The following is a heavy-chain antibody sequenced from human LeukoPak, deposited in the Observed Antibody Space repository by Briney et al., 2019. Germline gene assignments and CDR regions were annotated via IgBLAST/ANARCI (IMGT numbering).Heavy chain of an antibody. D-gene: IGHD2-2*01. CDR1: GLTFSEYW. Sequence: GGSLRLSFAASGLTFSEYWKAWVRQAPGKGLEWVADIKCDGSEKYYVDSVKGRLTISRDNAKNSLYLQVNSLRAEDMTVYYCVREGVYCSSTSCLPYDAFDIWGQGTMVTVSS. CDR2: IKCDGSEK. J-gene: IGHJ3*02. CDR3: VREGVYCSSTSCLPYDAFDI. V-gene: IGHV3-52*01.